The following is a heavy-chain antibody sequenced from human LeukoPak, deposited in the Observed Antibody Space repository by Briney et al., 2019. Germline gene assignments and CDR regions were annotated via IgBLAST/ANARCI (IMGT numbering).Heavy chain of an antibody. D-gene: IGHD6-13*01. CDR2: IYYSGST. CDR1: GGSISSGSYY. V-gene: IGHV4-39*07. J-gene: IGHJ4*02. Sequence: SQTLSLTCTVSGGSISSGSYYWGWIRQPPGKGLEWIGSIYYSGSTCYNPSLKSRVTISVDTSKNQFSLKLSSVTAADTAVYYCAGYRFYYFDYWGQGTLVTVSS. CDR3: AGYRFYYFDY.